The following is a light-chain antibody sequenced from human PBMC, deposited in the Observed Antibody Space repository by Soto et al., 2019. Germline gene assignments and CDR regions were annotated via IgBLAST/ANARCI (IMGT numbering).Light chain of an antibody. J-gene: IGKJ1*01. V-gene: IGKV3-15*01. Sequence: EIVMTQSPATLSVSPGERATLSCRASQSVSSNLAWYQQKPGQAPRLLIYGASTRATGIPARFSGSGSGTEFTLTISSLQSEDFAVYYCQQYNNWPLETLGQAPKVDIK. CDR3: QQYNNWPLET. CDR1: QSVSSN. CDR2: GAS.